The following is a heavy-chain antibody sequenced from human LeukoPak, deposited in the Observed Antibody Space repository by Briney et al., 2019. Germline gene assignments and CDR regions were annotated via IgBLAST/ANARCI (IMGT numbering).Heavy chain of an antibody. CDR3: ANFFGDNFGY. V-gene: IGHV3-72*01. CDR2: SRNKADSYTT. Sequence: GGSLRLSCAASGLTFSAPYMDWVRQAPGKGLEWIGRSRNKADSYTTEHAASVEGRFTISRDDSKNSLFLQMSSLKTEDTAVYYCANFFGDNFGYWGQGTLVTVSS. J-gene: IGHJ4*02. CDR1: GLTFSAPY. D-gene: IGHD3-16*01.